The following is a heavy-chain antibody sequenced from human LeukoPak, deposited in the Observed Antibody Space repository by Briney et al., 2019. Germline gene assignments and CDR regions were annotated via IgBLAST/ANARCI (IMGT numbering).Heavy chain of an antibody. Sequence: GGSLRLSCAASGFNFSSHGMHWVRQAPGKGLEWVAYIQYDGSSIYYVESVKGRFTVSRDNSKNILFLQMKSLRAEDTAVYYCARGHTIFGVVTVNDFEFWGQGTLVTVSS. D-gene: IGHD3-3*01. CDR1: GFNFSSHG. CDR3: ARGHTIFGVVTVNDFEF. CDR2: IQYDGSSI. J-gene: IGHJ4*02. V-gene: IGHV3-30*02.